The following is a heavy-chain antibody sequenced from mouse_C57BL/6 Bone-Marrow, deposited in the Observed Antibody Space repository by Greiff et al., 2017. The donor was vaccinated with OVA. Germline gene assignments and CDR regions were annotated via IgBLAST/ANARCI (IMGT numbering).Heavy chain of an antibody. D-gene: IGHD3-2*02. Sequence: LVEPGASVKIPCKASGYTFTDYNMDWVKQSHGKSLEWIGDINPNNGGTIYNQKFKGKATLTVDKSSSTAYMELRSLTSEDTAVYYCARSRGTAQAAAWFAYWGQGTLVTVSA. CDR2: INPNNGGT. V-gene: IGHV1-18*01. CDR3: ARSRGTAQAAAWFAY. J-gene: IGHJ3*01. CDR1: GYTFTDYN.